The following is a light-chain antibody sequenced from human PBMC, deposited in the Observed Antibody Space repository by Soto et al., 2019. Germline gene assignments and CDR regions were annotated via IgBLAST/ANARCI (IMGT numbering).Light chain of an antibody. CDR2: KNN. CDR1: TSNIGSNY. CDR3: AALDDSLSGYV. Sequence: QAVVTQPPSASGTPGQRVTISCSGSTSNIGSNYVYWYQHLPGTAPKLLISKNNQRPSGVPDRFSGSKSGTSASLAISGLRSEDEADYYCAALDDSLSGYVFGTGTQLTVL. J-gene: IGLJ1*01. V-gene: IGLV1-47*01.